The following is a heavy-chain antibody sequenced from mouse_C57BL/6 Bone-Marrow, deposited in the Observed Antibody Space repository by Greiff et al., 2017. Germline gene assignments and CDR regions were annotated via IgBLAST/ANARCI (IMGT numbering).Heavy chain of an antibody. CDR2: IHPNSGST. D-gene: IGHD2-3*01. CDR1: GYTFTSYW. J-gene: IGHJ3*01. CDR3: ARGCYYLLAWFAY. Sequence: QVQLQQPGAELVKPGASVKLSCTASGYTFTSYWMHWVKQRPGQGLEWIGMIHPNSGSTNYNEKFKSKATLTADKSSSTAYIQLSSLTSEDSAVYYCARGCYYLLAWFAYWGQGTLVTVSA. V-gene: IGHV1-64*01.